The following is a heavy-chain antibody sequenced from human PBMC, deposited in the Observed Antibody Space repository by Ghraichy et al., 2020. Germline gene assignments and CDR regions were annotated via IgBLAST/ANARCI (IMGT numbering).Heavy chain of an antibody. CDR2: ISNGGSSV. Sequence: GGSLRLSCAASGFTFSSYEMNWVRQAPGKALEWLAYISNGGSSVYYAASVRGRFTISRDDAENSLFLQMDSLRAEDTAVYYCARGPGVQLSLPLFFDFWGQGALVTVSS. V-gene: IGHV3-48*03. CDR3: ARGPGVQLSLPLFFDF. D-gene: IGHD3-16*02. J-gene: IGHJ4*02. CDR1: GFTFSSYE.